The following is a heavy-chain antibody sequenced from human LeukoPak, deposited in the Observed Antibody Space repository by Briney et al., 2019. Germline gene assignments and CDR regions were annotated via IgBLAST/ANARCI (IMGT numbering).Heavy chain of an antibody. D-gene: IGHD2-21*02. J-gene: IGHJ5*02. CDR3: ARAKGDCTTTTCYGGWDWFDP. CDR1: GDSISSGGYS. V-gene: IGHV4-30-2*01. CDR2: VYHSGST. Sequence: SETLSLTCAVSGDSISSGGYSWSWIRQPPGKGLEWIGYVYHSGSTYYNPSLKSRLTISVDRSKNQFSLRLSSVTAADTAVYYCARAKGDCTTTTCYGGWDWFDPWGQGTLVTVSS.